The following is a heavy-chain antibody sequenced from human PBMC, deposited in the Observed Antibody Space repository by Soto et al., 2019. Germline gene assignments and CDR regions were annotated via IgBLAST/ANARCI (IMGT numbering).Heavy chain of an antibody. CDR2: ISAYNGNT. V-gene: IGHV1-18*01. Sequence: ASVKVSCKASGYTFTSYGISWVRQAPGQGLEWMGWISAYNGNTNYAQKLQGRVTMTTDTSTCTAYMELRSLRSDDTAVYYCATSIPYYYGMDVWGQGTTVTVSS. CDR3: ATSIPYYYGMDV. CDR1: GYTFTSYG. D-gene: IGHD2-21*01. J-gene: IGHJ6*02.